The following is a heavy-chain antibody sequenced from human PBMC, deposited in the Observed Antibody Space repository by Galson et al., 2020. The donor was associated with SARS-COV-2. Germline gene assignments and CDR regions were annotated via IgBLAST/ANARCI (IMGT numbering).Heavy chain of an antibody. J-gene: IGHJ4*02. CDR2: TYYSGST. Sequence: ETSETLSLTCTVSGGSISSGAYYWSWIRQPPGKGREWIGYTYYSGSTYYNPTLKSRVTISVDTSKNQFSLKLSSVTAADTAVYYCARRSMYYYDSSGYYQTHYFDYWGQGTLVTVSS. CDR1: GGSISSGAYY. CDR3: ARRSMYYYDSSGYYQTHYFDY. D-gene: IGHD3-22*01. V-gene: IGHV4-30-4*01.